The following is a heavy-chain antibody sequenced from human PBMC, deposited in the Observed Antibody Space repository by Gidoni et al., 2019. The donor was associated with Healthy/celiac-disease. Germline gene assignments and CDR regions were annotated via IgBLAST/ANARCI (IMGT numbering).Heavy chain of an antibody. CDR1: GGSISSSNW. D-gene: IGHD6-19*01. Sequence: QVRLQESGPGLVKPSGTLSLTCAVSGGSISSSNWWSWVRQPPVKGLEWSGEIYHRGHADYDPSLKSRVTISVDKSKNQFSLKLSSVTAAVTAVYYCASRSGWSFPFDYWGQGTLVTVSS. CDR3: ASRSGWSFPFDY. J-gene: IGHJ4*02. V-gene: IGHV4-4*02. CDR2: IYHRGHA.